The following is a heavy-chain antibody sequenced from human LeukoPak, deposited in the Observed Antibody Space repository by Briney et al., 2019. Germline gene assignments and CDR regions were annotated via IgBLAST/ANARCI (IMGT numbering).Heavy chain of an antibody. J-gene: IGHJ5*02. CDR3: ARDLRDWNYGVGRWFDP. V-gene: IGHV4-31*03. CDR2: IYYSGST. D-gene: IGHD1-7*01. CDR1: GGSISSGGYY. Sequence: SETLSLTCTVSGGSISSGGYYWSWIRQHPGKGLEWIGYIYYSGSTYYNPSLKSRVTISVDTSKNQFSLKLSSVTAADTAVYYCARDLRDWNYGVGRWFDPWGQGTLVTVSS.